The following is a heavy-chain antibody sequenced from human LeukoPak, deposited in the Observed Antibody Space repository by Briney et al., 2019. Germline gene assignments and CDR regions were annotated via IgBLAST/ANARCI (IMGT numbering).Heavy chain of an antibody. J-gene: IGHJ1*01. CDR3: ARDFLPKSSRPQYFQH. D-gene: IGHD6-6*01. Sequence: GGSLRLSCVVSGFTFSTFGMNWVRQAPGKGLEWVSFISPSSSYIHYADSVKGRFTISRDNAKNSLYLQVNSLRAEDTAVYYCARDFLPKSSRPQYFQHWGQGTLVTVSS. CDR2: ISPSSSYI. V-gene: IGHV3-21*01. CDR1: GFTFSTFG.